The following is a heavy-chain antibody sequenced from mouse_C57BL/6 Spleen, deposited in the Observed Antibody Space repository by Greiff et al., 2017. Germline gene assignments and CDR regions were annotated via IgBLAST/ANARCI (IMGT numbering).Heavy chain of an antibody. CDR3: ALYDGYYEDY. D-gene: IGHD2-3*01. CDR2: IDPSDSET. Sequence: QVQLQQPGAELVRPGSSVKLSCKASGYTFTSYWMHWVKQRPIQGLEWIGNIDPSDSETHYNQKFKDKATLTVDKSSSTAYMQLSSLTSEDSAVYYCALYDGYYEDYWGQGTTLTVSS. V-gene: IGHV1-52*01. J-gene: IGHJ2*01. CDR1: GYTFTSYW.